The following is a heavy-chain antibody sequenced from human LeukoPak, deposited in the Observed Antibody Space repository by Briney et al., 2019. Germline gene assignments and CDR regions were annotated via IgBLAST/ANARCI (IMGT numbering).Heavy chain of an antibody. CDR1: GYTFTGYY. CDR2: INPNSGGT. Sequence: GASVKVSCKASGYTFTGYYMHWVRQAPGQGLEWMGWINPNSGGTNYAQKFQGRVTMTRDTSISTAYMELSRLRSDDTAVYYCARNFQAAGRNSYYYGMDVWGQGTTVTVSS. D-gene: IGHD6-13*01. V-gene: IGHV1-2*02. J-gene: IGHJ6*02. CDR3: ARNFQAAGRNSYYYGMDV.